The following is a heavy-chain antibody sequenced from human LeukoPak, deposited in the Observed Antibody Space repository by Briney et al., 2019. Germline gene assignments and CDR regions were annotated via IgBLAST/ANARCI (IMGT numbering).Heavy chain of an antibody. D-gene: IGHD1-26*01. Sequence: SETLSLTCAVYGGSFSGYYWSWIRQPPGKGLEWIGEINHSGSTNYNPSLKSRVTISVDTSKNQFSLKLGSVTAADTAVYYCARDRIVGVERPVDVWGQGTTVTVPS. J-gene: IGHJ6*02. CDR1: GGSFSGYY. CDR2: INHSGST. V-gene: IGHV4-34*01. CDR3: ARDRIVGVERPVDV.